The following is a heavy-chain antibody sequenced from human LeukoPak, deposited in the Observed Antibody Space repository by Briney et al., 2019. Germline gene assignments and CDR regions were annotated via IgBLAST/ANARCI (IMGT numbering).Heavy chain of an antibody. J-gene: IGHJ4*02. CDR2: INPNSGGT. CDR1: GYTFTSYD. CDR3: ARGSSSWYTYYFDY. V-gene: IGHV1-2*02. D-gene: IGHD6-13*01. Sequence: GASVKVSCKASGYTFTSYDINWVRQAPGQGLEWMGWINPNSGGTNYAQKFQGRVTMTRDTSISTAYMELSRLRSDDTAVYYCARGSSSWYTYYFDYWGQGTLVTVSS.